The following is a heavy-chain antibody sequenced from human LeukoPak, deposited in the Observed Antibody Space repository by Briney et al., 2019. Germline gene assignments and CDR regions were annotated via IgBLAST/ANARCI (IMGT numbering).Heavy chain of an antibody. CDR1: GGSFSGYY. Sequence: SETLSLTCAVYGGSFSGYYWSWIRQPPGKGLEWIGYIYYSGSTNYNPSLKSRVTISVDTSKNQFSLKLGSVTAADTAVYYCARGRQEYYYDSSGYPYDAFDIWGQGTMVTVSS. J-gene: IGHJ3*02. V-gene: IGHV4-59*01. D-gene: IGHD3-22*01. CDR3: ARGRQEYYYDSSGYPYDAFDI. CDR2: IYYSGST.